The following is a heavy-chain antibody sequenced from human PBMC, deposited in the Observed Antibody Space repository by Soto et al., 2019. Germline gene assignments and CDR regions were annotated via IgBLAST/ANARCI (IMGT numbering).Heavy chain of an antibody. J-gene: IGHJ4*02. Sequence: VASVKVSCKASGYTFTGYYMHWVRQAPGQGLEWMGWINPNSGGTNYAQKFQGWVTMTRDTSISTAYMELSRLRSDDTAVYYCARGVRGVIIRGDYYFDYWGQGTLVTVSS. D-gene: IGHD3-10*01. CDR3: ARGVRGVIIRGDYYFDY. CDR2: INPNSGGT. CDR1: GYTFTGYY. V-gene: IGHV1-2*04.